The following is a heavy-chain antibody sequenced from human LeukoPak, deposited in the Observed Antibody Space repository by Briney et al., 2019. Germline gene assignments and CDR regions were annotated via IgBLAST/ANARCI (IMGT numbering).Heavy chain of an antibody. CDR3: ARGGLSSTSCYDY. J-gene: IGHJ4*02. Sequence: GASVKVSCKASGYTFTSYAMHWVRQAPGQRLEWMGWINAGNGNTKYSQKFQGRVTITRDTSASTAYMELSSLRSEDTAVYYCARGGLSSTSCYDYWGQGTLVTVSS. D-gene: IGHD2-2*01. CDR2: INAGNGNT. V-gene: IGHV1-3*01. CDR1: GYTFTSYA.